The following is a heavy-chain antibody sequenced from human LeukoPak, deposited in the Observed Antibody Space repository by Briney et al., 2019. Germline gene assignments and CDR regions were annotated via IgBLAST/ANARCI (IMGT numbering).Heavy chain of an antibody. D-gene: IGHD4-11*01. J-gene: IGHJ4*02. CDR2: ISSSSNYR. V-gene: IGHV3-21*04. CDR3: ARERYGNYN. Sequence: PGGSLRLSCAASGFTFSTNTMNWVRQAPGKGLEWVSSISSSSNYRYHADSVKGRFIISRDNAKNSLYLQMNSLRAEDTAVYYCARERYGNYNWGQGTLVTVSS. CDR1: GFTFSTNT.